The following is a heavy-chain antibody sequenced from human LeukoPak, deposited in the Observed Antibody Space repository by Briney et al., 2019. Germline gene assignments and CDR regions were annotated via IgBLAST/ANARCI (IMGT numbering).Heavy chain of an antibody. J-gene: IGHJ5*02. CDR1: GYTFTSYD. V-gene: IGHV1-8*01. CDR2: MNPNSGDT. Sequence: ASVKVSCKASGYTFTSYDINWVRQAPGQGLEWMGWMNPNSGDTGYPQKFQGRVTMTRDTSISTAYMELSRLRSDDTAVYYCARDLNWFDPWGQGTLVTVSS. CDR3: ARDLNWFDP.